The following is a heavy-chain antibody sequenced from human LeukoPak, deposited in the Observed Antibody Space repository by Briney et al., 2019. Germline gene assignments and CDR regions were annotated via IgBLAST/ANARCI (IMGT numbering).Heavy chain of an antibody. CDR2: MDPNSGNT. D-gene: IGHD3-22*01. Sequence: ASVKVSCKASGYTFTSYDINWVRQATGQGREWMGWMDPNSGNTGYAQKFQGRVTMTRNTSISTAYMELSSLGSEDTAVYYCARVYDYDSSGYGALGYYYYMDVWGKGTTVTISS. CDR1: GYTFTSYD. V-gene: IGHV1-8*01. CDR3: ARVYDYDSSGYGALGYYYYMDV. J-gene: IGHJ6*03.